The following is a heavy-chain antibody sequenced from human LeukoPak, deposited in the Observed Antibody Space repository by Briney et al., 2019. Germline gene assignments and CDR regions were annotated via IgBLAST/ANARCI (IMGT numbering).Heavy chain of an antibody. CDR3: TSFPRADTRDIVFDF. J-gene: IGHJ4*02. D-gene: IGHD2-15*01. CDR1: GVTFSSHA. CDR2: ISGSGDNT. Sequence: GGSLRLSCASSGVTFSSHAMTWVRQAPGKGLEWVSVISGSGDNTDYADSVKGRFTISRDNSRNTVYLQMNSLRDEDTAVYYCTSFPRADTRDIVFDFWGQGALVTVSS. V-gene: IGHV3-23*01.